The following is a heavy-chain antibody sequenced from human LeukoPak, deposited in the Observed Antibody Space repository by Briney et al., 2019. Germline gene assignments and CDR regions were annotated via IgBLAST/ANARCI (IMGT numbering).Heavy chain of an antibody. CDR3: ARDPGYCGNTICWMFDP. CDR2: INPNSGGT. V-gene: IGHV1-2*02. CDR1: GYTFTDYF. D-gene: IGHD2-2*03. J-gene: IGHJ5*02. Sequence: ASVKVSVKASGYTFTDYFIHWVRQAPGQGLEWMGWINPNSGGTNYAQKFQVRVTMTRDTSISTAYMELSMLRSDDTAVYYCARDPGYCGNTICWMFDPWGQGALVTVSS.